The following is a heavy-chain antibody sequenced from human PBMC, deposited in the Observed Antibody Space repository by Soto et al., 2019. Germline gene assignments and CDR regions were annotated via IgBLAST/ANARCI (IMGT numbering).Heavy chain of an antibody. CDR2: IFSSGTT. D-gene: IGHD3-16*01. V-gene: IGHV4-30-4*01. Sequence: SETLSHSCTVSGDSISGGNKYWSWIRQPPGKGLEWIGYIFSSGTTYYNPSLKSRLTMSLDASQNQFSLKLNSLTDADTAVYFCARVPSPFDYYYAMDVWGQGTTVTVSS. J-gene: IGHJ6*02. CDR3: ARVPSPFDYYYAMDV. CDR1: GDSISGGNKY.